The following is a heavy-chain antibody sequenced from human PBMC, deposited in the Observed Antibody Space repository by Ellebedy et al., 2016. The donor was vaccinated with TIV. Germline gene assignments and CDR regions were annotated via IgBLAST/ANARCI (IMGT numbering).Heavy chain of an antibody. D-gene: IGHD6-13*01. CDR2: IYRGGDT. Sequence: GESLKISCAASGFTVSSNYMSWVRQAPGKGLEWVSVIYRGGDTYYADSVKGRFTISRDNSNNTLYLQMNSLRAEDTAVYYCASKRFGYSSTWYRGWYFDLWGRGTLVTVSS. CDR3: ASKRFGYSSTWYRGWYFDL. CDR1: GFTVSSNY. J-gene: IGHJ2*01. V-gene: IGHV3-53*01.